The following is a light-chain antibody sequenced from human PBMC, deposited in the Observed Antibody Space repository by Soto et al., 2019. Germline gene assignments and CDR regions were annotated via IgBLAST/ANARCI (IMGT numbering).Light chain of an antibody. J-gene: IGLJ3*02. V-gene: IGLV1-40*01. CDR3: QAHDSSLSASRV. CDR1: SSNIGAGYD. CDR2: SNN. Sequence: QPVLTQPPSVSGAPGQRVTISCTGSSSNIGAGYDVHWYRQLPGTAPKLLIYSNNNRPPGVSERFSGSKSGTSASLAITGLQADDEADYYCQAHDSSLSASRVCGGGTELNV.